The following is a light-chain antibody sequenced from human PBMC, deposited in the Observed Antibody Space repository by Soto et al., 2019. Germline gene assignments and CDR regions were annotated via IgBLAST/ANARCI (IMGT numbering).Light chain of an antibody. V-gene: IGKV1-5*01. CDR2: DAS. CDR1: QSVSRR. J-gene: IGKJ2*01. CDR3: HTYNSYSLHT. Sequence: DIQMTQSPSTLSASVGDRITITCQASQSVSRRLAWFQQKPGKAPKLLIYDASSLESGVPSRFSGRGSGTEITLTISSLQPDDCATYYCHTYNSYSLHTFGQGTKLEIK.